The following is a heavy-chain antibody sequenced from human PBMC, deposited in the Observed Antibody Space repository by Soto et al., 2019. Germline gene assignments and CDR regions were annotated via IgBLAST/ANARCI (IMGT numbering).Heavy chain of an antibody. D-gene: IGHD3-3*01. CDR1: GGSISSSSYY. CDR2: IYYSGST. CDR3: ARHLPTSIYDFGSGLTIDGAFDI. Sequence: SETLSLTCTVSGGSISSSSYYWGWIRQPPGKGLEWIGSIYYSGSTYYNPSLKSRVTISVDTSKNQFSLKLSSVTAADTAVYYCARHLPTSIYDFGSGLTIDGAFDIWGQGTMVTVSS. V-gene: IGHV4-39*01. J-gene: IGHJ3*02.